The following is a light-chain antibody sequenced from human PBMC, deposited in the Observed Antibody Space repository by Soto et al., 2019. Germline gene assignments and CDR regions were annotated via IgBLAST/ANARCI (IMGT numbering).Light chain of an antibody. CDR1: RSDVGGYDY. J-gene: IGLJ2*01. Sequence: QSALTQPRSVSGSPGQSVTISCTGTRSDVGGYDYVSWYQQYSGKAPKLMIYDVIQLPSGVPDRFSGSKSGNTASLTISGLQAEDLAHYYCCSFAASYNVVFGGGTTLTVL. CDR2: DVI. CDR3: CSFAASYNVV. V-gene: IGLV2-11*01.